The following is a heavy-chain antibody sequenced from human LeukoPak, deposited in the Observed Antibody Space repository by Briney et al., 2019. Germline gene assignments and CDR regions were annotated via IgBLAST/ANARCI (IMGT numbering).Heavy chain of an antibody. V-gene: IGHV3-53*01. Sequence: PGGSLRLSCAASGFTVSSNYMSWVRQAPGKGLEWVSVIYSGGSTYYADSVKGRFTISRDNSKNTVYLQMNSLRADDTAVYYCARVYCSSTRCYGLDYWGQGTLVTVSS. CDR2: IYSGGST. D-gene: IGHD2-2*01. CDR1: GFTVSSNY. CDR3: ARVYCSSTRCYGLDY. J-gene: IGHJ4*02.